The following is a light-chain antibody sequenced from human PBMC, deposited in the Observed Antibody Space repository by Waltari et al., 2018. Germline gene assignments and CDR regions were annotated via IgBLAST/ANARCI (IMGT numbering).Light chain of an antibody. CDR3: SSQSTKNGVI. CDR2: DVN. CDR1: SSDVGGDDS. J-gene: IGLJ2*01. Sequence: QSALTPPASVSGSPGPSITISCTGSSSDVGGDDSVSWYEDHPGQAPKVIIYDVNKRPSGVSDRFSGSKSGNTASLTISGLQAEDEATYYCSSQSTKNGVIFGGGTKVTVL. V-gene: IGLV2-14*03.